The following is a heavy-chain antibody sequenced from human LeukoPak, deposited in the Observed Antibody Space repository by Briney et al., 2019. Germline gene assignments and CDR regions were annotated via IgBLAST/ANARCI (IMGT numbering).Heavy chain of an antibody. V-gene: IGHV4-39*01. Sequence: PSETLSLTCTVSGGSISSSSYYWGWIRQPPGKGLEWIGSIYYSGSTYYNPSLKSRVTISVDTSKNQFSLKLSSVTAVDTAVYYCARGYSSSWGDWDYFDYWGQGTLVTVSS. CDR2: IYYSGST. D-gene: IGHD6-13*01. CDR3: ARGYSSSWGDWDYFDY. CDR1: GGSISSSSYY. J-gene: IGHJ4*02.